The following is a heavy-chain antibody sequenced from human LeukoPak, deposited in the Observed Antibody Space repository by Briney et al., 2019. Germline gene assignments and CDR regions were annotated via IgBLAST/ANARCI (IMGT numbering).Heavy chain of an antibody. Sequence: GGSLRLSCSASGFTFSSYAMHWVRRAPGKGLEYVSAISSNGGSTHYADSVKGRFTISRDNSKNTLYLQMSSLRAEDTAVYYCVKDRARVWQARFDYWGQGTLVTVSS. CDR3: VKDRARVWQARFDY. D-gene: IGHD6-13*01. J-gene: IGHJ4*02. CDR2: ISSNGGST. V-gene: IGHV3-64D*06. CDR1: GFTFSSYA.